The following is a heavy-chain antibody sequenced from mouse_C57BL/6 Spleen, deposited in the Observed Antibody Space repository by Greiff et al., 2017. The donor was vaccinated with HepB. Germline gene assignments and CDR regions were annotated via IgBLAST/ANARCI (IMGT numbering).Heavy chain of an antibody. D-gene: IGHD1-1*01. CDR2: IYPGDGDT. CDR1: GYAFSSYW. J-gene: IGHJ2*01. Sequence: QVQLQQSGAELVKPGASVKISCKASGYAFSSYWMNWVKQRPGKGLEWIGQIYPGDGDTNYNGKFKGKATLTADKSSSTAYMQLSSLTSEDSAVYFCARWITTVVPNFDYWGQGTTLTVSS. CDR3: ARWITTVVPNFDY. V-gene: IGHV1-80*01.